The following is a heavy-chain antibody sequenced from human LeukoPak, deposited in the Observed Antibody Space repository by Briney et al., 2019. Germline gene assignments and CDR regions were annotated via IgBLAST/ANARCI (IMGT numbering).Heavy chain of an antibody. J-gene: IGHJ5*02. CDR2: INPNSGGT. CDR1: GYTFTGYY. D-gene: IGHD1-26*01. V-gene: IGHV1-2*02. CDR3: ARAYSGSYSNWFDP. Sequence: GASVKVSCKASGYTFTGYYIHWVRQAPGQGLEWMGLINPNSGGTNYAQKFQGRVTMTRDTSISTAYMELSRLRSDDTAVYYCARAYSGSYSNWFDPWGQGTLVTVSS.